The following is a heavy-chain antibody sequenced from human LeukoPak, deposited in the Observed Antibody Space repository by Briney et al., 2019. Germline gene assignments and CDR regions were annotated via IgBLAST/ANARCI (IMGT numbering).Heavy chain of an antibody. CDR1: GFTFSSYA. Sequence: PGGSLRLSRAASGFTFSSYAMSWVRQAPGKGLEWVSAISGSGGSTYYADSVKGRFTISRDNSKNTLYLQMSSLRAEDTAVYYCAKHTGYYDSSGYDYWGQGTLVTVSS. CDR3: AKHTGYYDSSGYDY. J-gene: IGHJ4*02. V-gene: IGHV3-23*01. CDR2: ISGSGGST. D-gene: IGHD3-22*01.